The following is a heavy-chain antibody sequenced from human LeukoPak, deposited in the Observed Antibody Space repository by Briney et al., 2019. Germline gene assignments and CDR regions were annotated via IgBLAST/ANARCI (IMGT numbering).Heavy chain of an antibody. Sequence: HPGGSLRLSCAVSGLTFSSNDMHWIRQAPGKGLEWVAVISYDGSNKYYADSVKGRFTISRDNSKNTLYLQMNSLRAEDTAVYYCARGAQPLDFWSGFFWENYYYYMDDWGKGTTVTVSS. J-gene: IGHJ6*03. CDR3: ARGAQPLDFWSGFFWENYYYYMDD. CDR2: ISYDGSNK. D-gene: IGHD3-3*01. CDR1: GLTFSSND. V-gene: IGHV3-30*04.